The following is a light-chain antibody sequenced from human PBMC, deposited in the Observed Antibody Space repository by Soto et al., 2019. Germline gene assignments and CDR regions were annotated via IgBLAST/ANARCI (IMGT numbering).Light chain of an antibody. Sequence: EIVLTQSPGTLSLSPGERATLSCRASQRVSSTDLAWYQQKPGQAPRLLIYATSSRATGFPDRFSGSGSGTDFTLTIGRLEPEDFAVYYCQHYGSSPTFGQGTKVDI. CDR3: QHYGSSPT. CDR1: QRVSSTD. J-gene: IGKJ1*01. V-gene: IGKV3-20*01. CDR2: ATS.